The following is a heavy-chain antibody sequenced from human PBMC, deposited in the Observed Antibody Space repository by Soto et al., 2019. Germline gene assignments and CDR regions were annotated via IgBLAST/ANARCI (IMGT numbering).Heavy chain of an antibody. V-gene: IGHV3-23*01. CDR3: ARGGQCHQPYQFVF. J-gene: IGHJ4*02. CDR1: GFTFSNFG. Sequence: EVKLWESGGGLVLPGGSLRLSCEASGFTFSNFGMSWVRQAPGKGLEWVSGLTGNGGTTYYADSVKGRFTICRDNSKNTQSLENNSLGVDDTAVYYCARGGQCHQPYQFVFWGQGTLVTVSS. CDR2: LTGNGGTT. D-gene: IGHD2-2*01.